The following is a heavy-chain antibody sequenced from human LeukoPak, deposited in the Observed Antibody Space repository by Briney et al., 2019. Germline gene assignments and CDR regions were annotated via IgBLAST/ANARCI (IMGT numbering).Heavy chain of an antibody. CDR2: IYPGDSDT. CDR1: GSIFTSYW. CDR3: ARQTLTTVTTDY. Sequence: GESLKISCKGSGSIFTSYWIGWVRQLPGKGLEWMGIIYPGDSDTRYSPSFQGQVTISADKSISTAYLQWSSLKASDTAMYYCARQTLTTVTTDYWGQGTLVTVSS. V-gene: IGHV5-51*01. D-gene: IGHD4-17*01. J-gene: IGHJ4*02.